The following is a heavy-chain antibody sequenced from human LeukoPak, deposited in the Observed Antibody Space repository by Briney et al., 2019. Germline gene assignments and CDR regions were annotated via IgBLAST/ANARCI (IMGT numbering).Heavy chain of an antibody. Sequence: SETLSLTYTVSGGSISNYYWRWVRQPPGKGLEWIGYINYSGSANYNPSLKSRVTMSVDTSKNQSSLKLTSVTASDRAVYSSVRVYRDDFWSGYSTHFDYWGQGTLVTVSS. CDR2: INYSGSA. CDR3: VRVYRDDFWSGYSTHFDY. CDR1: GGSISNYY. D-gene: IGHD3-3*01. J-gene: IGHJ4*02. V-gene: IGHV4-59*01.